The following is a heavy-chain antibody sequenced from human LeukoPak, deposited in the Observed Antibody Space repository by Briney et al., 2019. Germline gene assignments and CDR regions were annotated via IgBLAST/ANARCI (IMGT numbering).Heavy chain of an antibody. V-gene: IGHV3-11*01. CDR3: ATSSGSSA. J-gene: IGHJ5*02. CDR1: GFTFSDYY. CDR2: IETSGGDT. D-gene: IGHD3-10*01. Sequence: GGSLRLSCAASGFTFSDYYMSWFRQAPGKGLEWVSYIETSGGDTHYADSVKGRFTISRDDARNSMYLQMSGLRDEDTAVYYCATSSGSSAWGQGALVTVSS.